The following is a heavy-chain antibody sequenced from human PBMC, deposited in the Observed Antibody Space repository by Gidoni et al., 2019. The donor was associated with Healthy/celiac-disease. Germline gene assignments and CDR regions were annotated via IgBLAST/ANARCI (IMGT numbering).Heavy chain of an antibody. CDR3: ARDRDQQLARPFYGMDV. Sequence: QVQLQESGPGLVKPSQTLSLTCPVSGCSISSGGYYWSWIRQHPGKGLEWIGYIFYSGSTDYNPSLKSRVTISVDTSKNQFSLKLSFVTAADTAVYYCARDRDQQLARPFYGMDVWGQGTTVTVSS. CDR2: IFYSGST. D-gene: IGHD6-13*01. CDR1: GCSISSGGYY. V-gene: IGHV4-31*03. J-gene: IGHJ6*02.